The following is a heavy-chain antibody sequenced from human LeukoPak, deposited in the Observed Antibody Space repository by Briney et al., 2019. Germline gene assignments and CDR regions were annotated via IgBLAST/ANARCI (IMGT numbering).Heavy chain of an antibody. CDR3: ARAHSVEYSSSSAFGY. CDR1: GGTFSSYA. V-gene: IGHV1-69*05. CDR2: IIPIFGTA. D-gene: IGHD6-6*01. J-gene: IGHJ4*02. Sequence: SVKVSCKASGGTFSSYAISWVRQAPGQGLEWMGGIIPIFGTANYAQKFQGRVTITTDESTSTAYMELSSLRSEDTAVYCCARAHSVEYSSSSAFGYWGQGTLVAVSS.